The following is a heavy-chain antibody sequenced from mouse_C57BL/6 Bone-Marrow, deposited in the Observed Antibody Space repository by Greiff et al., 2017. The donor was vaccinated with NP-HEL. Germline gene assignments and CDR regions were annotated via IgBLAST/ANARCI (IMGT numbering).Heavy chain of an antibody. Sequence: EVQLQQSGPVLVKPGASVKMSCKASGYTFTDYYMNWVKQSHGKSLEWIGFINPYNGGTSYNQKFKGKATLTVDKSSSTAYMELNSLTSEDSAVYYCAPSYYSTWYFDVWGTGTTVTVSS. CDR2: INPYNGGT. J-gene: IGHJ1*03. CDR3: APSYYSTWYFDV. V-gene: IGHV1-19*01. D-gene: IGHD2-5*01. CDR1: GYTFTDYY.